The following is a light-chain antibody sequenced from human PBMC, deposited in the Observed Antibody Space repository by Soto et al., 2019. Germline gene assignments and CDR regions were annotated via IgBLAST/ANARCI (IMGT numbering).Light chain of an antibody. J-gene: IGLJ1*01. CDR1: SGHSSYA. Sequence: QSVLTQSPSASASLGASVKLTCTLSSGHSSYAIAWHQQQPEKGPRYLMKLNSDGSHSKGDVIPDRFSGSRSGAERYLTISSLQSEDEADYYLQTWGTGIHYVFGTGTKLTVL. CDR2: LNSDGSH. CDR3: QTWGTGIHYV. V-gene: IGLV4-69*01.